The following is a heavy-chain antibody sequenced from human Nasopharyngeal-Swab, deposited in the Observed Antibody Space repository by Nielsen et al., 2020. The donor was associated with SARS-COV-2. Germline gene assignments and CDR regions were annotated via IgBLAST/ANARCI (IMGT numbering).Heavy chain of an antibody. V-gene: IGHV7-4-1*02. Sequence: WVRQAPGQGLEWMGWINTNTGNPTYAQGFTGRFVFSLDTSVSTAYLQISSLKAEDTAVYYCARGGVAGTGYGMDFRGQGSTVTVSS. D-gene: IGHD6-19*01. CDR3: ARGGVAGTGYGMDF. J-gene: IGHJ6*02. CDR2: INTNTGNP.